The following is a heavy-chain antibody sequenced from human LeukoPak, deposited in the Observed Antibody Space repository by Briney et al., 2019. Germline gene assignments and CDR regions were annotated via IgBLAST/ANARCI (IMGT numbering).Heavy chain of an antibody. D-gene: IGHD6-19*01. CDR3: AKDLSRAVAADWFDP. CDR2: ISDSGGST. Sequence: PGGSLRLSCAASGFTFSNYDMSWVRQAPGKGLEWVSSISDSGGSTYCADSVKGRFTISRDNSKNTLYLQMTNLRAADTAVYYCAKDLSRAVAADWFDPWDQGSLVTVSS. V-gene: IGHV3-23*01. CDR1: GFTFSNYD. J-gene: IGHJ5*02.